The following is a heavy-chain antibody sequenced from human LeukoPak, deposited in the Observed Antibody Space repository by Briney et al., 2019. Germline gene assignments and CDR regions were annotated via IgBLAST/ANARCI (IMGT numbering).Heavy chain of an antibody. V-gene: IGHV4-59*01. CDR3: AREVGGSGSYDY. J-gene: IGHJ4*02. Sequence: SETLSLTCTVSGGSISSYYWGWIRQPPGKGLEWIGYIYYSGSTNYNPSLKSRVTISVDTSKNQFSLKLSSVTAADTAVYYCAREVGGSGSYDYWGQGTLVTVSS. CDR2: IYYSGST. D-gene: IGHD3-10*01. CDR1: GGSISSYY.